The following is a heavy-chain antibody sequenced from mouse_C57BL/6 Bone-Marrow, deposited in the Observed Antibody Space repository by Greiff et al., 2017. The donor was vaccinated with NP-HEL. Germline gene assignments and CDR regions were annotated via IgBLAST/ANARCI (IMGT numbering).Heavy chain of an antibody. J-gene: IGHJ1*03. CDR1: GYTFTSYW. CDR2: IDPSDSET. D-gene: IGHD2-4*01. Sequence: QVQLQQPGAELVRPGSSVKLSCKASGYTFTSYWMHWVKQRPIQGLEWIGNIDPSDSETHYNQKFKDKATLTVDKSSSTAYMQLSSLTSEDSAVYYCASGYDYDWYFDVWGTGTTVTVSS. CDR3: ASGYDYDWYFDV. V-gene: IGHV1-52*01.